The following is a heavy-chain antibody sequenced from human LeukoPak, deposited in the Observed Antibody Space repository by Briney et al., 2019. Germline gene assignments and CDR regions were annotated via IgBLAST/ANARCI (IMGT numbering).Heavy chain of an antibody. CDR2: IYHTGST. CDR3: ASRKLGNDY. J-gene: IGHJ4*02. CDR1: GGSVSDYY. Sequence: SETLSLTCTISGGSVSDYYWSWIRQSPEKGLEWIGYIYHTGSTSYSPSLKSRVTISADTSQNQFPLKLSSVTAADTAVHYCASRKLGNDYWGQGTLVTVSS. D-gene: IGHD7-27*01. V-gene: IGHV4-59*02.